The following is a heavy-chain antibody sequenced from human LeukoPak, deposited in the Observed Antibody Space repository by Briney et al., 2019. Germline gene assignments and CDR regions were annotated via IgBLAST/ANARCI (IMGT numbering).Heavy chain of an antibody. D-gene: IGHD3-9*01. V-gene: IGHV4-4*07. CDR2: IYTSGST. Sequence: SETLSLTCTASGGSISSYCWSWVRQPAGKGLEWIGRIYTSGSTNYNPSPKTRSTMPVKPSKNQFTLKLSSVTAADTAVYYCARERQYDILNPWGQGTLVTVSS. CDR1: GGSISSYC. CDR3: ARERQYDILNP. J-gene: IGHJ5*02.